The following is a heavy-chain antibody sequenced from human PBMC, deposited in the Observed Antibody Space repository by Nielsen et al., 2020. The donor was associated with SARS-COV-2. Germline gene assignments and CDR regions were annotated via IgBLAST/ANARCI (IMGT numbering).Heavy chain of an antibody. CDR2: ISGRGDII. CDR3: ARTDPGVPT. Sequence: GESLKISCAASGFIFSNALMTWIRQAPGKGLEWVSYISGRGDIIFYTDSLEGRFTISRDNAKNSLYLQMNSLRAEDTAVYYCARTDPGVPTWGQGTLVTVSS. CDR1: GFIFSNAL. V-gene: IGHV3-11*01. D-gene: IGHD7-27*01. J-gene: IGHJ5*02.